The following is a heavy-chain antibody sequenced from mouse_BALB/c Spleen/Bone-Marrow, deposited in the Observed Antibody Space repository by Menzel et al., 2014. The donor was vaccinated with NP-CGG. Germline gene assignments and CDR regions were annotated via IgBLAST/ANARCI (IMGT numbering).Heavy chain of an antibody. CDR3: ARLGYYGYHDN. J-gene: IGHJ2*01. V-gene: IGHV4-2*02. CDR1: GFDFGRYW. Sequence: EVQGVESGGGLVQPGGSLNLACVASGFDFGRYWMSWARQAPGKGLEWIGEINPGSSTMNYSPSLKDKFIMSRDNAKNTLYLQMRKVRSEDTALYYCARLGYYGYHDNWGQGTTLTVSS. CDR2: INPGSSTM. D-gene: IGHD1-2*01.